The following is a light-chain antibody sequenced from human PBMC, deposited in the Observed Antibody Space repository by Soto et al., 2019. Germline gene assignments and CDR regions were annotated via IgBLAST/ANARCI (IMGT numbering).Light chain of an antibody. V-gene: IGKV3-11*01. CDR1: QSVSSY. CDR3: QQRSNWPVT. CDR2: DAS. Sequence: EIVLTQSPATLSLSPGERATLSCRASQSVSSYLAWYQQKPGQAPRLLIYDASSRATGIPARFSGSGSGTEFTLTISSLEPEDFAVYYCQQRSNWPVTFGLGTRVEIK. J-gene: IGKJ1*01.